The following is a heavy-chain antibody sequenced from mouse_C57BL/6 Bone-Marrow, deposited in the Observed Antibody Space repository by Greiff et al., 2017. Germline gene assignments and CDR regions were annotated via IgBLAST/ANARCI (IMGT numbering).Heavy chain of an antibody. Sequence: LQQSGPELVKPGASVKISCKASGYSFTSYYIHWVKQRPGQGLEWIGWIYPGSGNTKYNEKFKGKGTLTADTSSSTAYMQLSSLTSEDSAVYYCARGTASTVVEGGYFDVWGTGTTVTVSS. CDR1: GYSFTSYY. D-gene: IGHD1-1*01. CDR2: IYPGSGNT. CDR3: ARGTASTVVEGGYFDV. V-gene: IGHV1-66*01. J-gene: IGHJ1*03.